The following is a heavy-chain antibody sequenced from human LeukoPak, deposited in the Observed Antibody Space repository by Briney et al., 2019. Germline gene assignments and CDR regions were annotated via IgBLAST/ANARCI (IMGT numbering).Heavy chain of an antibody. CDR2: INHSGST. D-gene: IGHD3-10*01. J-gene: IGHJ6*03. CDR1: GGSISSYY. CDR3: ARRGLTLNYYYYYYMDV. Sequence: PSETLSLTCTVSGGSISSYYWSWIRQPPGKGLEWIGEINHSGSTNYNPSLKSRVTISVDTSKNQFSLKLSSVTAADTAVYYCARRGLTLNYYYYYYMDVWGKGTTVTVSS. V-gene: IGHV4-34*01.